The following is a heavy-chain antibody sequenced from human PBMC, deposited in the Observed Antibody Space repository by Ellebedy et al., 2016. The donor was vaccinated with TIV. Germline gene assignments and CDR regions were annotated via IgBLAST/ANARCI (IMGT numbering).Heavy chain of an antibody. CDR3: ARDIGITFGGVIALYYFDY. D-gene: IGHD3-16*02. Sequence: ASVKVSXXASGYTFTDYYMHWVRQAPGQGLEWMGWINPNTGATNYAQMLQGRVTMTRDTSISTAYMELSRLRSDDTAVYYCARDIGITFGGVIALYYFDYWGQGTLVTVSS. CDR2: INPNTGAT. J-gene: IGHJ4*02. CDR1: GYTFTDYY. V-gene: IGHV1-2*02.